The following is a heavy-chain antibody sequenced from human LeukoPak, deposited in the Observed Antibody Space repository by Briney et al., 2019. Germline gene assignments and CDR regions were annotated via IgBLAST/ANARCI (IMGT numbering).Heavy chain of an antibody. V-gene: IGHV3-11*01. CDR2: ISSSGSTI. Sequence: GGSLRLSCAVSGFTFSDYYMSWIRQAPGKGLEWVSYISSSGSTIYYADSVKGRFTISRDNAKNSLYLQMNSLRAEDTAVYYCAREHYYDFWSGLGYWGQGTLVTVSS. J-gene: IGHJ4*02. CDR1: GFTFSDYY. D-gene: IGHD3-3*01. CDR3: AREHYYDFWSGLGY.